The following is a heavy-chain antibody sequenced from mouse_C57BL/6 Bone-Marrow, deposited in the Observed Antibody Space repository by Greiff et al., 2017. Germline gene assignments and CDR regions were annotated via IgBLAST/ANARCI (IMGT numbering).Heavy chain of an antibody. CDR3: SEDSAVYYRAYAPSHGNPYWDFDV. D-gene: IGHD2-1*01. V-gene: IGHV1-87*01. Sequence: QVQLQQSGPELARPWASVKISCQAFFTFSRRVHFAIRDTNYWMQWVKQRPGQGLEWIGAIYPGNGDTSYNQKFKGKATLTADKSSSTAYMQLSRPTSEDSAVYYRAYAPSHGNPYWDFDVWGTGTTVTVSS. CDR2: GQGLEWIG. CDR1: FTFSRRVH. J-gene: IGHJ1*03.